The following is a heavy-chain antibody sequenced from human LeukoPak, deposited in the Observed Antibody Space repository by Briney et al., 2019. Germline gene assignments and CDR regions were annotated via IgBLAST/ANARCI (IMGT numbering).Heavy chain of an antibody. V-gene: IGHV3-48*02. D-gene: IGHD6-19*01. J-gene: IGHJ4*02. CDR2: ISSSSSTI. Sequence: PGGSLRLSCAASGFTFSSYSMNWVRQAPGKGLEWVSYISSSSSTIYYADSVKGRFTISRDNAKNSLYLQMNSLRDEDTAVNYCARGHSSSGWYTYYWGQGTLVTVSS. CDR3: ARGHSSSGWYTYY. CDR1: GFTFSSYS.